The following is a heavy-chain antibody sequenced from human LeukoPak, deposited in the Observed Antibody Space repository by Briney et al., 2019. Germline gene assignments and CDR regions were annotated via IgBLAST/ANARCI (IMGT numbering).Heavy chain of an antibody. Sequence: PSETLSLTCTVSGGSISSYYWSWIRQPPGKGLEWIGYIYYSGSTNYNPSLKSRVTISVDTSKNQFSLKLSSVTAADTAVYYCARGIRFLEGLTNWFDPWGQRTLVTVSS. J-gene: IGHJ5*02. CDR3: ARGIRFLEGLTNWFDP. V-gene: IGHV4-59*01. CDR2: IYYSGST. D-gene: IGHD3-3*01. CDR1: GGSISSYY.